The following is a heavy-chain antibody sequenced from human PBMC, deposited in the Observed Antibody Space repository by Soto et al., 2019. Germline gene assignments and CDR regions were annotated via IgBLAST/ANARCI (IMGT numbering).Heavy chain of an antibody. CDR2: ISGSGGST. J-gene: IGHJ6*02. CDR3: AKDTTRYSYGYAYYYGMDV. V-gene: IGHV3-23*01. D-gene: IGHD5-18*01. CDR1: GFTFSSYA. Sequence: GGSLRLSCAASGFTFSSYAMSWVRQATGKWLEWVSAISGSGGSTYYADSVKGRFTISRDNSKNTLYLQMNSLRAEDTAVYYCAKDTTRYSYGYAYYYGMDVWAQGTTVPVSS.